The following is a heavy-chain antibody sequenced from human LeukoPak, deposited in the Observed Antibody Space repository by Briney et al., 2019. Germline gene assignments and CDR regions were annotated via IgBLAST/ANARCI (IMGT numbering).Heavy chain of an antibody. V-gene: IGHV4-39*07. CDR2: IYYSGST. Sequence: TPSETLSLTCTVSGGSISSSSYYWGWIRQPPGKGLEWIGSIYYSGSTYYNPSLKSRVTISVDTSKNQFSLKLSSVTAADTAVYYCARFHDFWSGYDYWGQGTLVTVSS. CDR1: GGSISSSSYY. CDR3: ARFHDFWSGYDY. D-gene: IGHD3-3*01. J-gene: IGHJ4*02.